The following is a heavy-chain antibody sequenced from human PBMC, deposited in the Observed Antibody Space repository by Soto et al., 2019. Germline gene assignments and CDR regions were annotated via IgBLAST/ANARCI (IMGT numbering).Heavy chain of an antibody. V-gene: IGHV2-70*01. D-gene: IGHD6-13*01. CDR3: ARSPGIAVAGTSRGAFDI. Sequence: SGPTLVNPTQTLTLTCTFSGFSLSTSGMCVSWIRQPPGKALEWLALIDWDDDKYYSTSLKTRLTISKDTSKNQVVLTITNMDPVDTATYYCARSPGIAVAGTSRGAFDIWGQGTMVTVSS. CDR1: GFSLSTSGMC. J-gene: IGHJ3*02. CDR2: IDWDDDK.